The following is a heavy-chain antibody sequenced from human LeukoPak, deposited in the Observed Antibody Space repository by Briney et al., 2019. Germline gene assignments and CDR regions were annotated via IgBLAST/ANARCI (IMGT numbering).Heavy chain of an antibody. J-gene: IGHJ4*02. Sequence: GGSLRLSCAASGFTFSSYWVSRVRQAPGKGLEWVANIKQDGSEKYYVDSVKGRFTISRDNAKNSLYLQMNSLRAEDTAVYYCARGIGSSWNSYYFDYWGQGTLVTVSS. CDR1: GFTFSSYW. V-gene: IGHV3-7*01. CDR3: ARGIGSSWNSYYFDY. D-gene: IGHD6-13*01. CDR2: IKQDGSEK.